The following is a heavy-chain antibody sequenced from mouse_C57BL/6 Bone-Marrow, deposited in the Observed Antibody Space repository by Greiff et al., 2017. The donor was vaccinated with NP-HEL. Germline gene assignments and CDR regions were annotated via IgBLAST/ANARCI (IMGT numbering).Heavy chain of an antibody. D-gene: IGHD2-4*01. V-gene: IGHV14-3*01. Sequence: VQLQQSVAELVRPGASVKLSCTASGFNIKNTYMHWVKQRPEQGLEWIGRIDPANGNTKYAPKFQGKATITADTSSNTAYLQLSSLTSEDSAVYYCARETYYDYDHWYFDVWGTGTTVTVSS. CDR2: IDPANGNT. CDR3: ARETYYDYDHWYFDV. CDR1: GFNIKNTY. J-gene: IGHJ1*03.